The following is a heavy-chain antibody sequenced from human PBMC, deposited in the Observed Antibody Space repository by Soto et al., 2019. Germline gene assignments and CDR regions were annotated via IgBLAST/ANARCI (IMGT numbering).Heavy chain of an antibody. CDR2: FYYSGST. V-gene: IGHV4-59*01. J-gene: IGHJ4*02. CDR1: GFTFSDYY. Sequence: VQLVESGGGLVQPGGSLRLSCAASGFTFSDYYMHWVRQGPGKGLEWIGYFYYSGSTNYNPSLKSRVTISVDTSKNQFSLKLSSVTAADTAVYYCARGTLTSYFDYWGQGTLVTVSS. CDR3: ARGTLTSYFDY.